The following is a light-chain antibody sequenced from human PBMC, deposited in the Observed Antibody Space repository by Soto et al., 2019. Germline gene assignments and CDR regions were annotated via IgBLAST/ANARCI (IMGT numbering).Light chain of an antibody. J-gene: IGLJ1*01. CDR1: SSDVGSYNL. CDR3: CSYAGSSTFVV. CDR2: EGS. Sequence: QSALTQPASVSGSPGQSITISCTGTSSDVGSYNLVSWYQQHPGKAPKLMIYEGSKRPSGVSNRFSGSKSGNTASLTISGLQAEDEADYYCCSYAGSSTFVVFGTGTKRTVL. V-gene: IGLV2-23*01.